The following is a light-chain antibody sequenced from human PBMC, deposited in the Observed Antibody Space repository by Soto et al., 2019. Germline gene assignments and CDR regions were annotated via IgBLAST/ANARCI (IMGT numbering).Light chain of an antibody. Sequence: QSVLTQLPSASGSPGQSVTISCTGTSSDVGAYNFVSWYQQYPGKAPRLLIYELTKRPSGVPDRFSGSRSGNTASLTVSGLQTEDEADYYCTSYTGNTLVVFGGGTMLTVL. J-gene: IGLJ2*01. CDR1: SSDVGAYNF. CDR2: ELT. CDR3: TSYTGNTLVV. V-gene: IGLV2-8*01.